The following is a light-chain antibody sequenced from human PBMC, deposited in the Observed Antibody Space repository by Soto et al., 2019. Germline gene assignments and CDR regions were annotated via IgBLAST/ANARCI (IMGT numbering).Light chain of an antibody. CDR2: GNT. V-gene: IGLV1-40*01. Sequence: QSVLAQPPSVSGAPGQSVTISCTGSSSNIGSTYDVQWYQQLPGTAPKLLIHGNTDRPSGVPDRFSGSKSGTSASLAITGLQADDEADYYCQSYDDSGSVHYVFGTGTKVTVL. J-gene: IGLJ1*01. CDR3: QSYDDSGSVHYV. CDR1: SSNIGSTYD.